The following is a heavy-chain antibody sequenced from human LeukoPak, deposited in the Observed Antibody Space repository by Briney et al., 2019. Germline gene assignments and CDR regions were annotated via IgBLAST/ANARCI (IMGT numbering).Heavy chain of an antibody. CDR2: INPDGTTT. CDR1: GFTFRTSW. D-gene: IGHD1-7*01. Sequence: GGSLRLSCAASGFTFRTSWMHWVRQAPGKGLVWVARINPDGTTTTYADSVKGRFTISRDNAANTLFLQMDSLRAEDTAVYYCARATGTTFSYFDSWGQGTLVTVSS. J-gene: IGHJ4*02. CDR3: ARATGTTFSYFDS. V-gene: IGHV3-74*01.